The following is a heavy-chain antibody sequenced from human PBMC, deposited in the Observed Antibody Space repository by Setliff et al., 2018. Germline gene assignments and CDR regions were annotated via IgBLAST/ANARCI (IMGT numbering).Heavy chain of an antibody. J-gene: IGHJ6*03. D-gene: IGHD5-18*01. CDR2: TIPSFGST. Sequence: SVKVSCKASGGTFRSCGISWVRQAPGQGLEWMGGTIPSFGSTNYAQKFQDRVTINTDESTSASYMELSSLITEDTAVYYCAREGVDTRSLTDYRYNMDVWDTGTTVTVS. CDR3: AREGVDTRSLTDYRYNMDV. CDR1: GGTFRSCG. V-gene: IGHV1-69*05.